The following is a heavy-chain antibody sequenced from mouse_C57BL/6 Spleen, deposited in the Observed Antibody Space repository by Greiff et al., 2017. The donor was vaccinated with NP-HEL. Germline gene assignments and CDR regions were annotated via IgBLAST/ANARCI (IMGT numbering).Heavy chain of an antibody. CDR3: ASRYYGSRSYYFDY. CDR1: GYTFTDYY. D-gene: IGHD1-1*01. V-gene: IGHV1-26*01. CDR2: INPNNGGT. J-gene: IGHJ2*01. Sequence: VQLQQSGPELVKPGASVKISCKASGYTFTDYYMNWVKQSHGKSLEWIGDINPNNGGTSYNQKFKGKATLTVDKSSSTAYMELRSLTSEDSAVYYCASRYYGSRSYYFDYWGQGTTLTVSS.